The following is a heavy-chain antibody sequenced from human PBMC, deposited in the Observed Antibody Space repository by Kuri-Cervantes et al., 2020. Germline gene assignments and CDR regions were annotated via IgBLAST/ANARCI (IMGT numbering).Heavy chain of an antibody. D-gene: IGHD1-14*01. J-gene: IGHJ5*01. Sequence: ASVKVSCKASGYTFTSYAIHWVRQAPGQRLEWMGWINAGHGNTKYSQKFQGRVIITRDTSASTAYMELSSLRSEDTAVYYCVREGRYPDSWGQGTLVTVSS. V-gene: IGHV1-3*01. CDR3: VREGRYPDS. CDR1: GYTFTSYA. CDR2: INAGHGNT.